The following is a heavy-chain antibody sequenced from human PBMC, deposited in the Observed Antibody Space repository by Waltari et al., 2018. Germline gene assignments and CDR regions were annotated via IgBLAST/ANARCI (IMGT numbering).Heavy chain of an antibody. CDR3: ARAADCSGGSCYLGA. CDR1: GGSISSGDYY. CDR2: IYYSGST. V-gene: IGHV4-30-4*08. Sequence: QVQLQESGPGLVKPSQTLSLTCTVSGGSISSGDYYWSWIRQPPGKGLEWIGYIYYSGSTYYNPSLKSRVTISVDTSKSQFSLKLSSVTAADTAVYYCARAADCSGGSCYLGAWGQGTLVTVSS. J-gene: IGHJ5*02. D-gene: IGHD2-15*01.